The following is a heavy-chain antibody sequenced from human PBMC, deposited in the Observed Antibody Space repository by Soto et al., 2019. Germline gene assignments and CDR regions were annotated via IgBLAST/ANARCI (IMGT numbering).Heavy chain of an antibody. Sequence: SETLSLTXTVSGGSISSGDYYWSWIRQPPGKGLEWIGYIYYSGSTYYNPSLKSRVTISVDTSKNQFSLKLSSVTAADTAVYYCARINDSSGYSYRRLDYWGQGTLVTVSS. CDR1: GGSISSGDYY. CDR2: IYYSGST. D-gene: IGHD3-22*01. J-gene: IGHJ4*02. V-gene: IGHV4-30-4*01. CDR3: ARINDSSGYSYRRLDY.